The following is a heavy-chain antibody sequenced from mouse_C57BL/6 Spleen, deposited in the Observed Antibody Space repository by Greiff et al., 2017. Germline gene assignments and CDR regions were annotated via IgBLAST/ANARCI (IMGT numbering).Heavy chain of an antibody. CDR3: LYYYGHFDY. Sequence: QVQLQQSGAELVRPGASVTLSCKASGYTFTDYEMHWVKQTPVHGLEWIGAIDPETGGTAYNQKFKGKAILTADKSSSTAYMELRSLTSEDSAVYYSLYYYGHFDYWGQGTTLTVSS. D-gene: IGHD1-1*01. V-gene: IGHV1-15*01. J-gene: IGHJ2*01. CDR2: IDPETGGT. CDR1: GYTFTDYE.